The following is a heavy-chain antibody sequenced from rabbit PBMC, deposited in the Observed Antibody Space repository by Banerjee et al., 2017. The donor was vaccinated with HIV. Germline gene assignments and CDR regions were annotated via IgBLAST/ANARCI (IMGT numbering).Heavy chain of an antibody. CDR3: ARDYAGSRGYYFNL. Sequence: RQARGKGLEWIACIYAGSIGSTYYASWAKGRFTISKTSSTTVTLQMTSLTAADTATYFCARDYAGSRGYYFNLWGPGTLVTVS. V-gene: IGHV1S40*01. CDR2: IYAGSIGST. J-gene: IGHJ4*01. D-gene: IGHD4-2*01.